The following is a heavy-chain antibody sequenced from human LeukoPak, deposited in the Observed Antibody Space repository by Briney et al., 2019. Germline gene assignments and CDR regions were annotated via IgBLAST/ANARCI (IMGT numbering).Heavy chain of an antibody. J-gene: IGHJ4*02. V-gene: IGHV1-69*05. CDR3: ARGRSGSYDY. Sequence: ASVKVSCKAAGGTFSSYAISWVRQAPGQGLELMGGIIPIFGTANYAQKFQGRVTIPTDESTSTAYMELSSLRSEDTAVYYCARGRSGSYDYWGQGTLVTVSS. D-gene: IGHD1-26*01. CDR1: GGTFSSYA. CDR2: IIPIFGTA.